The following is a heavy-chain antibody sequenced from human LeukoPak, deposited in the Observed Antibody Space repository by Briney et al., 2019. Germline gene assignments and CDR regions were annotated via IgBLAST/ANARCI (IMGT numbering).Heavy chain of an antibody. Sequence: EASVKVSCKASGGTFNNFAAAWVRQAPGQGLEWMGGVIPTFGTSSTAQKFQGRVTITADLSTSTSYMELRALTFEDTAIYFCARGPARLSWGQGTLVTVSS. V-gene: IGHV1-69*01. CDR2: VIPTFGTS. CDR3: ARGPARLS. J-gene: IGHJ5*02. CDR1: GGTFNNFA.